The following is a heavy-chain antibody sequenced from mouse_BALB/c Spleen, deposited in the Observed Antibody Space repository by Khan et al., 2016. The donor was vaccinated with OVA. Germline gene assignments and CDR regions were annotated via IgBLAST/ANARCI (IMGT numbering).Heavy chain of an antibody. CDR3: ARTARIKY. V-gene: IGHV3-2*02. CDR2: ISYSGST. D-gene: IGHD1-2*01. J-gene: IGHJ2*01. CDR1: GYSITSGYG. Sequence: EVQLQESGPGLVKPSQSLSLTCTVTGYSITSGYGWNWIRQFPGNKLEWMGYISYSGSTNYNPSLKRRISITRDTSKNQFVLQLNSVTTADTATYYCARTARIKYWGQGTTLTVSS.